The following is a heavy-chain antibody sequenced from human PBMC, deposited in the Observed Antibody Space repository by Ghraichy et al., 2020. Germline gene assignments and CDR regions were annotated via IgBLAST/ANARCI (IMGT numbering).Heavy chain of an antibody. J-gene: IGHJ6*02. CDR3: AKDGGLGGSGSYYNLYYYYGMDV. Sequence: SLNISCAASGFTFDDYAMHWVRQAPGKGLEWVSGISWNSGSIGYADSVKGRFTISRDNAKNSLYLQMNSLRAEDTALYYCAKDGGLGGSGSYYNLYYYYGMDVWGQGTTVTVSS. V-gene: IGHV3-9*01. CDR1: GFTFDDYA. CDR2: ISWNSGSI. D-gene: IGHD3-10*01.